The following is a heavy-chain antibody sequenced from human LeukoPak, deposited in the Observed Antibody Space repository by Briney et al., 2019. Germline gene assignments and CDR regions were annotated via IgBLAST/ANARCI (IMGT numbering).Heavy chain of an antibody. V-gene: IGHV3-7*03. CDR3: AKGPQWLVLGYFDY. J-gene: IGHJ4*02. D-gene: IGHD6-19*01. Sequence: PGGSLRLSCAASGFTFSSYWMSWVRQAPGKGLEWVANIKQDGSEKYYVDSVKGRFTISRDNAKNSLYLQMNSLRAEDTAVYYCAKGPQWLVLGYFDYWGQGTLVTVSS. CDR2: IKQDGSEK. CDR1: GFTFSSYW.